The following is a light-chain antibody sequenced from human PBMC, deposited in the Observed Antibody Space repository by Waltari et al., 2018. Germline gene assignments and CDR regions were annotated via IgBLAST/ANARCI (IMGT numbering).Light chain of an antibody. Sequence: QLVLTQSPSASASLGASVKLTCTLSSGHSTYAIAWHQQQPEKCPRYLMKVNRDGSHSKGDGTPDRFSGSSSGAGRYLTISSLQSEDEADYYCQTWGTGIRVFGGGTKLTVL. CDR3: QTWGTGIRV. CDR1: SGHSTYA. J-gene: IGLJ2*01. V-gene: IGLV4-69*01. CDR2: VNRDGSH.